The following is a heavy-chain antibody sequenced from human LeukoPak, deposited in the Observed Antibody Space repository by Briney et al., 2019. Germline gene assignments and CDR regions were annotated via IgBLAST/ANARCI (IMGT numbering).Heavy chain of an antibody. CDR2: MNPNSGNT. CDR1: GYTFTSYD. D-gene: IGHD4-17*01. CDR3: ARGFRRVPVTSPGY. Sequence: ASVKVSCKASGYTFTSYDIYWVRQATGQGLEWMGWMNPNSGNTGYAQKFQGRVTMTRNTSISTAYMELSSLKSEDTAVYYCARGFRRVPVTSPGYWGQGTLVTVSS. J-gene: IGHJ4*02. V-gene: IGHV1-8*01.